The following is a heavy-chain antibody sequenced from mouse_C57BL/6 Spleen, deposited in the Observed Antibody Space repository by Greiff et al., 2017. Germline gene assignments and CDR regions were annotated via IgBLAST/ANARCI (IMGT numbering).Heavy chain of an antibody. J-gene: IGHJ4*01. V-gene: IGHV14-3*01. Sequence: VQLKESVAELVRPGASVKLSCTASGFNIKNTYMHWVQQRPEQGLEWIGRIAPASGNTKYAPKFQGKATITADTSSNTAYLQLIRLSSEDSAIYYCARDDYDEYARDYGGQGTLVTVSS. CDR2: IAPASGNT. D-gene: IGHD2-4*01. CDR1: GFNIKNTY. CDR3: ARDDYDEYARDY.